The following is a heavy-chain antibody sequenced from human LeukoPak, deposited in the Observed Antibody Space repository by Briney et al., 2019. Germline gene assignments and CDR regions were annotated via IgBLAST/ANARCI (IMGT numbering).Heavy chain of an antibody. CDR1: GFTFSSYA. Sequence: PGGSLRLSCAASGFTFSSYAMSWVRQAPGKGLEWVSVIYSGGSTYYADSVKGRFTISRDNSKNTLYLQMNSLRAEDTAVYYCARSLEGKQPTLDYWGQGTLVTVSS. CDR3: ARSLEGKQPTLDY. J-gene: IGHJ4*02. CDR2: IYSGGST. D-gene: IGHD6-13*01. V-gene: IGHV3-53*01.